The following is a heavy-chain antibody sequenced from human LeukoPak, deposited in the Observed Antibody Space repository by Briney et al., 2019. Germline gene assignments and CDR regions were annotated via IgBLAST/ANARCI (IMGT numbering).Heavy chain of an antibody. Sequence: GGSLRLSCAASGFTFSSYWMSWVRQAPGKGLEWVANIKQDGSEKYYVDSVKGRFTISRDNAKNSLYLQMNSLRAEDTAVYYCARENYSYFYYYYYYMDVWGKGTTVTVSS. V-gene: IGHV3-7*01. CDR2: IKQDGSEK. D-gene: IGHD4-11*01. CDR3: ARENYSYFYYYYYYMDV. CDR1: GFTFSSYW. J-gene: IGHJ6*03.